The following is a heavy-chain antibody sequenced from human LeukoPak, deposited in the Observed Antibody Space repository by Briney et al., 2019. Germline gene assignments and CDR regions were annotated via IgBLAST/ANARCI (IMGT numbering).Heavy chain of an antibody. J-gene: IGHJ6*02. CDR1: GFTFSSYA. CDR3: AKVYYSNYYYYGMDV. D-gene: IGHD4-11*01. V-gene: IGHV3-23*01. Sequence: GGSLRLSCAASGFTFSSYAMSWVRQAPGKGLEWVSAISGSGGSTYYADSVKGRFTISRDNSKNTLYLQMNSPRAEDTAVYYCAKVYYSNYYYYGMDVWGQGTTVTVSS. CDR2: ISGSGGST.